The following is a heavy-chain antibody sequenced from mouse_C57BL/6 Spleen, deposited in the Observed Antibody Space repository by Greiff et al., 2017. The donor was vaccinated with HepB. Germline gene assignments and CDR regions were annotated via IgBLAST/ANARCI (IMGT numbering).Heavy chain of an antibody. CDR2: ISSGSSTI. CDR1: GFTFSDYG. CDR3: ARPQFYYFDY. V-gene: IGHV5-17*01. J-gene: IGHJ2*01. Sequence: EVKVVESGGGLVKPGGSLKLSCAASGFTFSDYGMHWVRQAPEKGLEWVAYISSGSSTIYYADTVKGRFTISRDNAKNTLFLQMTSLRSEDPAMYYCARPQFYYFDYWGQGTTLTFSS.